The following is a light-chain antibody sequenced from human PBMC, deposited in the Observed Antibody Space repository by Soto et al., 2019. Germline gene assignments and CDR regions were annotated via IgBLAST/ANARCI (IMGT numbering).Light chain of an antibody. J-gene: IGKJ3*01. CDR3: QQRSNWPPFT. CDR1: QSVSSY. CDR2: DAS. Sequence: EIVLTQSPATPSLSPGERATLSCRASQSVSSYLAWYQQKPGQAPRLLIYDASNSATGIPARFSGSGSATDFTLTISSLEPEEFEVDYCQQRSNWPPFTFGPGTKVYIE. V-gene: IGKV3-11*01.